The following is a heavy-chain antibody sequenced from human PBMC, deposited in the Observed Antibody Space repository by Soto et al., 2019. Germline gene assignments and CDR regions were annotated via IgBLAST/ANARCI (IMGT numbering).Heavy chain of an antibody. Sequence: SGPTLVNPTQTLTLTCTFSGFSLSTSGMCVSWIRQPPGKALEWLALIDWDDDKYYSTSLKTRLTISKDTSKNQVVLTMTNMDPVDTATYYCARIQDYYDSSGYYYFDYWGQGTLVTVSS. CDR3: ARIQDYYDSSGYYYFDY. J-gene: IGHJ4*02. CDR1: GFSLSTSGMC. V-gene: IGHV2-70*01. D-gene: IGHD3-22*01. CDR2: IDWDDDK.